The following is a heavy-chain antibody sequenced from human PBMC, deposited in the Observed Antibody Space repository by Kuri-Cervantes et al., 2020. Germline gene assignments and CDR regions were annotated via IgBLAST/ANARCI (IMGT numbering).Heavy chain of an antibody. J-gene: IGHJ4*02. CDR2: IYYSGST. D-gene: IGHD4-17*01. V-gene: IGHV4-61*08. CDR1: GGSISSGGCY. CDR3: ARDWSGYGDEMGYFDY. Sequence: GSLRLSCTVSGGSISSGGCYWSWIRQHPGKGLGWIGYIYYSGSTNYNPSLKSRVTISVDTSKNQFSLKLSSVTAADTAVYYCARDWSGYGDEMGYFDYWGQGTLVTVSS.